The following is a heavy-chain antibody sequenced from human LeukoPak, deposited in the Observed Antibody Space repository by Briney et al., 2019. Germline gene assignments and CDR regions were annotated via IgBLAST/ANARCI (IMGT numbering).Heavy chain of an antibody. D-gene: IGHD3-10*01. CDR3: ATLMGVVRGIIIGYLGY. V-gene: IGHV3-23*01. CDR1: GFTFSTYG. CDR2: ISGSGGST. J-gene: IGHJ4*02. Sequence: GGSLRLSCAASGFTFSTYGINWVRQAPGKGLEWVSGISGSGGSTYHADSVKGRFTMSRDNSKNMLYLQMKSLRAEDTAIYYCATLMGVVRGIIIGYLGYWGQGTLVTVSP.